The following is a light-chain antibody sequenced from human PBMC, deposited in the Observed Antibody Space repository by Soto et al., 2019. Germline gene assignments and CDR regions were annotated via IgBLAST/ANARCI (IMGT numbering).Light chain of an antibody. CDR2: GAS. Sequence: EIVMTKSPASLSVSPGERATLSCRTSQSISISYLAWYQQKPGQAPRLLIYGASSRATGIPDRFSGSGSGTDFTLTISRLEPEDFAVYYCQQYYLAPRWTFGQGTKVDIK. J-gene: IGKJ1*01. V-gene: IGKV3-20*01. CDR3: QQYYLAPRWT. CDR1: QSISISY.